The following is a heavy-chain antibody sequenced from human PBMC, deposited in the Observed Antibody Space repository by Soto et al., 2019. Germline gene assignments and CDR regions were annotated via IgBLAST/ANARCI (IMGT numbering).Heavy chain of an antibody. J-gene: IGHJ6*03. CDR1: GYTLTELS. Sequence: ASVKVSCKVSGYTLTELSMHWVRQAPGKGLEWMGGFDPEDGETIYAQKFQGRVTMTEDTSTDTAYMELSSLRSEDTAVYYCATANPFKYYYYYMDVWGKGTTVTVSS. CDR2: FDPEDGET. V-gene: IGHV1-24*01. CDR3: ATANPFKYYYYYMDV.